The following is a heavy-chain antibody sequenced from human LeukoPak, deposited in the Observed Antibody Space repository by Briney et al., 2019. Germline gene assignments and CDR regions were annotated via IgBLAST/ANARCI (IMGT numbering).Heavy chain of an antibody. CDR2: INHSGST. CDR3: ARSPRWCSGGSCTKRIFDY. V-gene: IGHV4-34*01. J-gene: IGHJ4*02. Sequence: PSETLSLTCAVYGGSFSGYYWSWIRQPPGKGLEWIGEINHSGSTNYNPSLKSRVTISVDTSKNQFSLKLSSVTAADTAVYYCARSPRWCSGGSCTKRIFDYWGQGTLVTVSS. CDR1: GGSFSGYY. D-gene: IGHD2-15*01.